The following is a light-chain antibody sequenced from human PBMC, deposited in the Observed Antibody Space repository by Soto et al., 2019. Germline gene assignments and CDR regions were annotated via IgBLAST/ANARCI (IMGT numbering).Light chain of an antibody. CDR1: SSNIGSNI. Sequence: QSVLTQPPSASGTPGQGVTISCSGSSSNIGSNIVNWYQQLPGTAPKVLVYSTNQRPSGVPDRFSGSKSGTSASLAISGLQSEDEADYYCAAWDDSLSGPVFGGGTKLTVL. V-gene: IGLV1-44*01. CDR2: STN. CDR3: AAWDDSLSGPV. J-gene: IGLJ3*02.